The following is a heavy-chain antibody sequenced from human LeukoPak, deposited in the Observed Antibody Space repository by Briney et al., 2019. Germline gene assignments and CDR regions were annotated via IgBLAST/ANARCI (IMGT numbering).Heavy chain of an antibody. V-gene: IGHV5-51*01. CDR2: IYPGDSDT. J-gene: IGHJ4*02. Sequence: GESLKISCKGSGYNFITYWIGWVRQMPGKGLEWMGIIYPGDSDTRYSPSFQGQVTISADKSITTAYLQWSSLKASDTAIYYCTRRAAGGTYFDYWGQGTLVTVSS. CDR3: TRRAAGGTYFDY. D-gene: IGHD6-13*01. CDR1: GYNFITYW.